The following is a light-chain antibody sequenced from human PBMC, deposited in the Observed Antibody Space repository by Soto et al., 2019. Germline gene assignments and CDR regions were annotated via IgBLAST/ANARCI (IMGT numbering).Light chain of an antibody. CDR3: SSHTSSSTVV. CDR1: SSDVGGYNY. CDR2: DVS. V-gene: IGLV2-14*01. J-gene: IGLJ1*01. Sequence: QSALTQPASVSGSPGQSITISCTGTSSDVGGYNYVSWYQQHPGKAPKLMIYDVSNRPSGVSYRFSGSKSGNTASLTISGLQAEDETDYYCSSHTSSSTVVFGTGTKLTLL.